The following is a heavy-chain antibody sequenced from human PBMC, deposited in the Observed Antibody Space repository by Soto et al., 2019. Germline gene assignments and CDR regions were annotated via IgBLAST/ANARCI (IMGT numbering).Heavy chain of an antibody. V-gene: IGHV4-39*07. Sequence: SETLSLTCIVSNGSLSNSGSYWGWIRQPPGKGLEWIGNAYHSGSTNYNPSLKSRVTISVDTSKNQSSLKLSSVTAADTAVYYCASGLAARHYYFDYWGQGTLVTVSS. J-gene: IGHJ4*02. CDR3: ASGLAARHYYFDY. D-gene: IGHD6-6*01. CDR1: NGSLSNSGSY. CDR2: AYHSGST.